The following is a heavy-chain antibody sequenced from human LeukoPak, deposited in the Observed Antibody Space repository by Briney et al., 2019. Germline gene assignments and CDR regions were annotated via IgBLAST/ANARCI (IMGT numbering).Heavy chain of an antibody. Sequence: ASVTVSCKASGGTFSSYAISWVRQAPGQGLEWMGRIIPILGIANYAQKFQGRVTITADKSTSTAYMELGSLRSEDTAVYYCARDSPLYCSSTSCYGPRNNWFDPWGQGTLVTVSS. CDR3: ARDSPLYCSSTSCYGPRNNWFDP. CDR2: IIPILGIA. CDR1: GGTFSSYA. V-gene: IGHV1-69*04. D-gene: IGHD2-2*01. J-gene: IGHJ5*02.